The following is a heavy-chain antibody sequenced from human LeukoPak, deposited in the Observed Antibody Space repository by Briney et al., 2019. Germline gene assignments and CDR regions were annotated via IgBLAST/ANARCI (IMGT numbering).Heavy chain of an antibody. CDR1: GYTFSSYD. Sequence: ASVKVSCKASGYTFSSYDINWVRQATGQGLEWMGWINPNSGNTGYAQKFQGRVTMTRNTSISTAYMELSSLRSEDTAVYYCARGSSGWYTISNGWGQGTLVTVSS. D-gene: IGHD6-19*01. CDR2: INPNSGNT. CDR3: ARGSSGWYTISNG. V-gene: IGHV1-8*01. J-gene: IGHJ4*02.